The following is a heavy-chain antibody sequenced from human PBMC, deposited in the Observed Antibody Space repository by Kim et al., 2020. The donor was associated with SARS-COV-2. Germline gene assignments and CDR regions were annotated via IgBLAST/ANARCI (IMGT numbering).Heavy chain of an antibody. D-gene: IGHD1-26*01. V-gene: IGHV4-39*01. J-gene: IGHJ4*02. Sequence: SETLSLTCTVSGGSVSSGSYYWSWIRQPPGKGLEWIGSIYYSGSTYYNPSLKSRVTISVDTSKNQFSLKLSSVTAADTAVYYCARHRRGVGATLFYWGQGTLVTVSS. CDR3: ARHRRGVGATLFY. CDR1: GGSVSSGSYY. CDR2: IYYSGST.